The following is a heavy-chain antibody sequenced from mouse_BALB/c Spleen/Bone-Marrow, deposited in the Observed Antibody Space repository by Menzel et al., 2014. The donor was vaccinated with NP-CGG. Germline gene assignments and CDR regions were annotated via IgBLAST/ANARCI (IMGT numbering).Heavy chain of an antibody. CDR3: ARKYGDY. J-gene: IGHJ2*01. V-gene: IGHV1-80*01. CDR2: IYPGDGDT. Sequence: VHLVESGAELVRPGSPVKISCKASGYVFSSYWMNWVKQRPGQGLEWIGQIYPGDGDTNYNGKFKGKATLTADKSSSTAYMQLSSLTSEDSAVYFCARKYGDYWGQGTTLTVSS. CDR1: GYVFSSYW. D-gene: IGHD2-10*02.